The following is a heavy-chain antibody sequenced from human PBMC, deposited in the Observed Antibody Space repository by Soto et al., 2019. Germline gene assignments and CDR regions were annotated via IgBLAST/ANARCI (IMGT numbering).Heavy chain of an antibody. CDR1: GYTFTSYA. Sequence: ASVKVSCKASGYTFTSYAMHWVRQAPGQRLEWMGWINAGNGNTKYSQKFQGRVTITRDTSASTAYMELSSLRSEDTAVYYCARVRQYGSGSYSEPQFYYFDYWGQGTLVTVSS. D-gene: IGHD3-10*01. V-gene: IGHV1-3*01. CDR2: INAGNGNT. CDR3: ARVRQYGSGSYSEPQFYYFDY. J-gene: IGHJ4*02.